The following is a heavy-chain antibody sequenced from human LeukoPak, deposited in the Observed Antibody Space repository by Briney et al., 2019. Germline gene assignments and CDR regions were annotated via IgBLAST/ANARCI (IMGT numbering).Heavy chain of an antibody. CDR2: IRYDGSNK. D-gene: IGHD1-26*01. J-gene: IGHJ3*02. CDR3: ARCGSYTYAFDI. Sequence: GGSLRLSCAASGFTFSSYGMHWVRQAPGKGLEWVAFIRYDGSNKYYADSVKGRFTISRDNAKNSLYLQMNSLRAEDTAVYYCARCGSYTYAFDIWGQGTMVTVSS. V-gene: IGHV3-33*08. CDR1: GFTFSSYG.